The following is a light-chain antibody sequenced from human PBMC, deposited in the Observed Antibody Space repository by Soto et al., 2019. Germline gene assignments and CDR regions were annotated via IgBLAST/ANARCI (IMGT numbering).Light chain of an antibody. J-gene: IGLJ3*02. CDR2: STT. CDR1: TGAVTNDYY. CDR3: LLYYDRLGV. Sequence: QAVVTQEPSLTVSPGGTVTLTCGSSTGAVTNDYYPNWFQQKPGQPPRALIYSTTKTHSWTPARFSASLLGGKAALTLSGGRPEGGADYSGLLYYDRLGVFGGGTKLTVL. V-gene: IGLV7-43*01.